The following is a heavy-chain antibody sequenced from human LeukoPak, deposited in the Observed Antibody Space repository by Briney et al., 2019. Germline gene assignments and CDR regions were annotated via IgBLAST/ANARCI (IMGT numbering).Heavy chain of an antibody. CDR2: INPNSGGT. Sequence: GASVKVSCKASEYTFTGYYMHWVRQAPGQGLEWMGWINPNSGGTNYAQKFQGRVTMTRDTSISTAYMELSRLRSDDTAVYYCARAGSIAAVGYFQHWGQGTLVTVSS. J-gene: IGHJ1*01. CDR1: EYTFTGYY. D-gene: IGHD6-13*01. V-gene: IGHV1-2*02. CDR3: ARAGSIAAVGYFQH.